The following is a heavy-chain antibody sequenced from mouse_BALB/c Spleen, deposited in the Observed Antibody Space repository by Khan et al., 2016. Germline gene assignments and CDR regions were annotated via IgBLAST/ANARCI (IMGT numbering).Heavy chain of an antibody. CDR3: NGEGCDGGLDY. CDR2: IDPENAYT. J-gene: IGHJ2*01. CDR1: GFNIKAYY. Sequence: VQLQQSGAELVRSGASVRLSCAASGFNIKAYYMHWVKQSPEQGLEWIGWIDPENAYTEYAPNFQGKATLTADSSSNTGYLQLSSLTSEDTAASYCNGEGCDGGLDYWKQGTTLTVSS. V-gene: IGHV14-4*02.